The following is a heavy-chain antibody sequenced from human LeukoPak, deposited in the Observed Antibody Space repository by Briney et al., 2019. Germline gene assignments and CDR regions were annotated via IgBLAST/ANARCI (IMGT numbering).Heavy chain of an antibody. D-gene: IGHD2-2*01. CDR2: INHSGST. V-gene: IGHV4-34*01. J-gene: IGHJ5*02. Sequence: PSETLSLTCAVYGGSFSGYYWSWIRQPPGKGLEWIGEINHSGSTNYNPSLKSRVTISVDTSKNQFSPKLSSVTAADTAVYYCARVGYCSSTSCYSFHSDPWGQGTLVTVSS. CDR1: GGSFSGYY. CDR3: ARVGYCSSTSCYSFHSDP.